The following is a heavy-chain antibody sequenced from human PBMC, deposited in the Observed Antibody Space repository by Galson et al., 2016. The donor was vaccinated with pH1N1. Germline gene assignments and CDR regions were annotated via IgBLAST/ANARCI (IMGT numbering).Heavy chain of an antibody. Sequence: QSGAEVKKPGESLKISCKGSGYSFTNYWIAWVRQMPGKGLEWMGIIYPSDSDTRYSPSFQGPVTISADTSINTAYLQWSSLQASDTAVFYCARQETSGFGFYHCGMDVGGQGTAPTVS. V-gene: IGHV5-51*01. CDR3: ARQETSGFGFYHCGMDV. D-gene: IGHD3-22*01. CDR2: IYPSDSDT. J-gene: IGHJ6*02. CDR1: GYSFTNYW.